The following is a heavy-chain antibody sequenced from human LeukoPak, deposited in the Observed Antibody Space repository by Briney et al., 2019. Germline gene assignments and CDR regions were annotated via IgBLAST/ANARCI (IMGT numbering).Heavy chain of an antibody. D-gene: IGHD6-13*01. CDR2: ISAYNGNT. V-gene: IGHV1-18*01. CDR1: GYTFTSYG. J-gene: IGHJ5*02. CDR3: ARDRRRGIAATNWFDP. Sequence: ASVKVSCKASGYTFTSYGISWVRQAPGQGLEWMGWISAYNGNTNYAQKLQGRVTMTTDTSTSTAYMELRSLRSDDTAVYYCARDRRRGIAATNWFDPWAREPWSPSPQ.